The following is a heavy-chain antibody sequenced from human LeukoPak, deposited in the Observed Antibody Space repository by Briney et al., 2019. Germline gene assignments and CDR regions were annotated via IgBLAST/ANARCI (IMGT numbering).Heavy chain of an antibody. CDR3: ASYLTSIPSGMDV. Sequence: GGSLRLSCAASGFTFSRYWMHWLRQAPGKGLVWVSRISTDGSSTSYADSVKGRFTISRDNGKNALYLQMNSLRAEDTAVYYCASYLTSIPSGMDVWGQGTTVTVSS. J-gene: IGHJ6*02. CDR1: GFTFSRYW. V-gene: IGHV3-74*01. CDR2: ISTDGSST. D-gene: IGHD2/OR15-2a*01.